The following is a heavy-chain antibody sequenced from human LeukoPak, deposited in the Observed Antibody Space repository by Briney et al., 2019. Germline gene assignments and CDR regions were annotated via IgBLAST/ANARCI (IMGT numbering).Heavy chain of an antibody. CDR1: GFTFSSYA. CDR3: ARGGRGSAAVVAPRSFDI. CDR2: ISGSGGST. Sequence: GGSLRLSCAASGFTFSSYAMSWVRQAPGKGLEWVSAISGSGGSTYYADSVKGRFTISRDNSKNTLYLQMNSLRAEDTALYYCARGGRGSAAVVAPRSFDIWGQGTMVTVSS. V-gene: IGHV3-23*01. J-gene: IGHJ3*02. D-gene: IGHD3-22*01.